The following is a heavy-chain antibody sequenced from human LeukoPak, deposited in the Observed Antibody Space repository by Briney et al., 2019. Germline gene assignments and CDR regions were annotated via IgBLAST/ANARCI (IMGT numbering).Heavy chain of an antibody. CDR3: ARRYCSSTSCYYFDY. V-gene: IGHV3-43*02. Sequence: GGSLRLSCAASGFTLDDYAMHWVRQAPGKGLEWVSLIFGGGGSTYYADSVKGRFTSSTANAKNSLFLQMASLRAEDTAVYYCARRYCSSTSCYYFDYWGQGTLVTVSS. CDR2: IFGGGGST. D-gene: IGHD2-2*01. CDR1: GFTLDDYA. J-gene: IGHJ4*02.